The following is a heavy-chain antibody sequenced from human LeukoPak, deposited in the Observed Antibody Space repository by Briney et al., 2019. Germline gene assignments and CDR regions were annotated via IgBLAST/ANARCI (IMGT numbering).Heavy chain of an antibody. J-gene: IGHJ2*01. CDR2: IGLTDTTI. V-gene: IGHV3-11*01. CDR3: ARLKLGYWYFDL. CDR1: GFTFSDYY. D-gene: IGHD7-27*01. Sequence: GGSLRLSCAASGFTFSDYYMSWIRQVPGKGLEWVSYIGLTDTTIYYADSLKGRFAISRDNAKNSLYLHTHSLRAENTAIYYCARLKLGYWYFDLWGRGTLLTVSS.